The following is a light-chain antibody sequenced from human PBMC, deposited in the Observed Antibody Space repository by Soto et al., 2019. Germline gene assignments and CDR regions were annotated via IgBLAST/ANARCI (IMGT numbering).Light chain of an antibody. CDR2: AAS. CDR3: QQSYSPPIT. J-gene: IGKJ5*01. CDR1: QSISNY. V-gene: IGKV1-39*01. Sequence: DIQMTQSPSSLSASVGDRVTITCRTSQSISNYLNWYQQKPGKAPKLLIHAASSLQSGVPSRFSGSGSGTDFTLTISSLQPEDFATYYWQQSYSPPITFGQGTRLEIK.